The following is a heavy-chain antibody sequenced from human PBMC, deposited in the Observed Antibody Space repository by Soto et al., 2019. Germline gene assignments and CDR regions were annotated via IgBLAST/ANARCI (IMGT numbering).Heavy chain of an antibody. V-gene: IGHV4-34*01. Sequence: QVQLQQWGAGLLKPSETLSLTCAVYGGSFSGYYWSWIRQPPGKGLEWIGEINHSGSTNYNPSLKSRVTISVDTSKNQFSLKLSFVTAAETAVYYCAREGLGYNAFDICGQGTIVTVSS. CDR2: INHSGST. CDR3: AREGLGYNAFDI. J-gene: IGHJ3*02. D-gene: IGHD3-16*02. CDR1: GGSFSGYY.